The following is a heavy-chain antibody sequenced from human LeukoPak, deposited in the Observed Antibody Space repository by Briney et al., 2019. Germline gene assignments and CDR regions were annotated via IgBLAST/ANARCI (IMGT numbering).Heavy chain of an antibody. CDR3: AKAFWSGYYTGNWFDP. CDR2: ISWNSGSI. Sequence: GGSLRLSCAASGFTFDGYAMHWVRQAPGKGLEWVSGISWNSGSIGYADSVKGRFTISRDNAKNSLYLQMNSLRAEDTALYYCAKAFWSGYYTGNWFDPWGQGTLVTVSS. D-gene: IGHD3-3*01. V-gene: IGHV3-9*01. CDR1: GFTFDGYA. J-gene: IGHJ5*02.